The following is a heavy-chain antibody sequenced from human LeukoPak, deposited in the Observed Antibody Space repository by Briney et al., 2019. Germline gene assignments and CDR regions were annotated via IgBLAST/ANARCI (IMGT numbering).Heavy chain of an antibody. CDR3: ARIRLAAADV. Sequence: SETLSLTCTVSGGSISSYYWSRIRQPPGKGLEWIGYIYYSGSTNYNPSLKSRVTISVDTSKNQFSLKLSSVTAADTAVYYCARIRLAAADVWGQGTLVTVSS. J-gene: IGHJ4*02. V-gene: IGHV4-59*12. CDR1: GGSISSYY. CDR2: IYYSGST. D-gene: IGHD6-13*01.